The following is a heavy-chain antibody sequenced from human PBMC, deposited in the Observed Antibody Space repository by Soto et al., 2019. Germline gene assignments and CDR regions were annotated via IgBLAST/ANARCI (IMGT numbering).Heavy chain of an antibody. Sequence: SETLSLTCTVSGGSISSYYWSWIRQPPGKGLEWIGYIYYSGSTNYNPSLKSRVTISVDTSKNQFSLKLSSVTAADTAVYYCARRYGVAYDYWGQGTLVTVSS. CDR1: GGSISSYY. J-gene: IGHJ4*02. D-gene: IGHD1-20*01. CDR3: ARRYGVAYDY. V-gene: IGHV4-59*08. CDR2: IYYSGST.